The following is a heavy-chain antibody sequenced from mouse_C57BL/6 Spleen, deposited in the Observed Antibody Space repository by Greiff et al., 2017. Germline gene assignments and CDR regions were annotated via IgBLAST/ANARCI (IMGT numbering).Heavy chain of an antibody. J-gene: IGHJ2*01. Sequence: VQLQQSGAELVRPGASVTLSCKASGYTFTDYEMHWVKQTPVHGLEWIGAIDPETGGTAYNQKFKGKAILTADKSSSTAYMELRSLTSEDSAVYYCTRGTGTFDYGGQGTTLTVSS. CDR1: GYTFTDYE. CDR3: TRGTGTFDY. V-gene: IGHV1-15*01. CDR2: IDPETGGT. D-gene: IGHD4-1*01.